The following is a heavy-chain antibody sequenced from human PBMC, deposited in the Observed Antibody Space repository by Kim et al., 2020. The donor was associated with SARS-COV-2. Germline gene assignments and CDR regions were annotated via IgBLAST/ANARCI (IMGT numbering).Heavy chain of an antibody. V-gene: IGHV3-43*02. J-gene: IGHJ5*02. CDR2: ISGDGGST. CDR3: AKDIMGLWFGELKFDP. CDR1: GFTFDDYA. D-gene: IGHD3-10*01. Sequence: GGSLRLSCAASGFTFDDYAMHWVRQAPGKGLEWVSLISGDGGSTYYADSVKGRFTISRDNSKNSLYLQMNSLRTEDTALYYCAKDIMGLWFGELKFDPWGQGTLVTVSS.